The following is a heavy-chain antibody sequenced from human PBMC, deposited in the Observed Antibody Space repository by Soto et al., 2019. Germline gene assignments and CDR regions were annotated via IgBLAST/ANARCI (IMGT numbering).Heavy chain of an antibody. V-gene: IGHV4-59*05. J-gene: IGHJ4*02. CDR1: GGSISSYY. D-gene: IGHD4-17*01. Sequence: PSETLSLTCTVSGGSISSYYWSWIRQPPGKGLEWIGSIYYSGSSYYNPSLKSRVTISVDTSKNQFSLKLSSVTAADTAFYYCASRRIVTTVTSTMMDYWGQGTLVTVSS. CDR3: ASRRIVTTVTSTMMDY. CDR2: IYYSGSS.